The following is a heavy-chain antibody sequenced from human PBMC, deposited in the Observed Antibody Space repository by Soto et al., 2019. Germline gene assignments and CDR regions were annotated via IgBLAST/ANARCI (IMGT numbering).Heavy chain of an antibody. J-gene: IGHJ5*02. V-gene: IGHV3-23*01. CDR1: GFTFSSYA. Sequence: PGGSLRLSCAASGFTFSSYAMSWVRQAPGKGLEWVSAISGSGGSTYYADSVKGRFTISRDNSKNTLYLQMNSLRAEDTAVYYCAKQTSITIFGVVNRNWFDPWGQGTLVTVSS. CDR2: ISGSGGST. D-gene: IGHD3-3*01. CDR3: AKQTSITIFGVVNRNWFDP.